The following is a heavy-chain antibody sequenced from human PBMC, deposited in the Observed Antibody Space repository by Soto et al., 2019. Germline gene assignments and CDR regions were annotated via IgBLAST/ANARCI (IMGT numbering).Heavy chain of an antibody. D-gene: IGHD3-22*01. CDR1: GGTFSSYA. CDR2: IIPIFGTA. V-gene: IGHV1-69*12. Sequence: QVQLVQSGAEVKKPGSSVKVSCKASGGTFSSYAISWVRQAPGQGLEWMGGIIPIFGTANSAQKFQGRVTITADESTSTAYMELSSLRSEDTAVYYCARAYYDSSGYYPTTYYFDYWGQGTLVTVSS. J-gene: IGHJ4*02. CDR3: ARAYYDSSGYYPTTYYFDY.